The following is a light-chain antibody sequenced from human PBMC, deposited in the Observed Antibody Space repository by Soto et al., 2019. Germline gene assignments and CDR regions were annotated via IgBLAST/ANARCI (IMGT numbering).Light chain of an antibody. V-gene: IGKV3-11*01. CDR3: QQRSNWPPVIT. J-gene: IGKJ5*01. CDR2: DAS. CDR1: QSFSSY. Sequence: EIVLTQSPATLSLSPGERATLSCRASQSFSSYLAWYQQKPGQAPRLLIYDASKRATGIPARFSGRGSGTDLTLTISILEPEDFAVYYCQQRSNWPPVITFGQGTRLEIK.